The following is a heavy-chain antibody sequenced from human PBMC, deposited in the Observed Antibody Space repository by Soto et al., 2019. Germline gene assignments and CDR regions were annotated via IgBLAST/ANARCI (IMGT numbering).Heavy chain of an antibody. D-gene: IGHD5-12*01. CDR2: IYQDGST. V-gene: IGHV4-30-2*01. Sequence: QLQLQESGSGLVKASQTLSLTCAVSGAFISTGGYSWAWIRHPPGKGLEWIGYIYQDGSTDYNPSLKGRVTMSVDKSKNHFSLKLSPVTAADTAVYYCATGQTGYDHRVMYGLHVWGQGTTVTVSS. J-gene: IGHJ6*02. CDR3: ATGQTGYDHRVMYGLHV. CDR1: GAFISTGGYS.